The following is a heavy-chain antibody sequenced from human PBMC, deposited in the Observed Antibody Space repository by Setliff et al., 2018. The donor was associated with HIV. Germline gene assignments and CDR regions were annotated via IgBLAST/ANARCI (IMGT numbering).Heavy chain of an antibody. CDR2: ISYSGST. D-gene: IGHD1-26*01. CDR1: GGFISSYW. CDR3: ARGPSGTYYREFDF. V-gene: IGHV4-59*08. Sequence: PSETLSLTCTVSGGFISSYWWSWIRQPPGKGLQWIGHISYSGSTNYIPSLKSRVTISVDTLKNQFSLKLSSVTATDTAVYYCARGPSGTYYREFDFWGQGTLVTVSS. J-gene: IGHJ4*02.